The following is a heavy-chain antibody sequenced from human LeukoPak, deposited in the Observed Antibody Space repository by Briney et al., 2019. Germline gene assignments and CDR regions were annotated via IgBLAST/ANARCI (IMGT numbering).Heavy chain of an antibody. D-gene: IGHD3-22*01. Sequence: ASVKVSCKASGYTFTSYYMHWVRQAPGQGLEWMGLINPSGGSTSYAQKFQGRVTMTRDTSTSTVYMELSSLRSEDTAVYYCARVGTYYYDSSGEEDQGAFQHWGQGTLVAVSS. CDR1: GYTFTSYY. V-gene: IGHV1-46*01. CDR3: ARVGTYYYDSSGEEDQGAFQH. CDR2: INPSGGST. J-gene: IGHJ1*01.